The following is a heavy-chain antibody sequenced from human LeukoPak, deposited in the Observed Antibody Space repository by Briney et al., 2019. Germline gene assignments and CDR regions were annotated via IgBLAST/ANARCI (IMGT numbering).Heavy chain of an antibody. CDR1: GFTFSNSG. J-gene: IGHJ4*02. CDR3: AKTGPYYFAY. CDR2: INNGDGTT. Sequence: GGSLRLSCAASGFTFSNSGMSWVRQAPGKGLEWVSAINNGDGTTYYADSVKGRFTISRDNSKNTLYLQMNSLRAEDTAVYYCAKTGPYYFAYWGQGTLVTVSS. V-gene: IGHV3-23*01.